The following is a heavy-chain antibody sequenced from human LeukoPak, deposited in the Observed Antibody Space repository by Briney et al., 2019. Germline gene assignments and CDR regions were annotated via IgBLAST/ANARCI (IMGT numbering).Heavy chain of an antibody. CDR1: GGSISSSSYY. D-gene: IGHD5-12*01. CDR3: ARVGYNGYGALDY. CDR2: IYYSGST. J-gene: IGHJ4*02. V-gene: IGHV4-39*07. Sequence: SETLSLTCTVSGGSISSSSYYWGWIRQPPGKGLEWIGSIYYSGSTYYNPSLKSRVTISVDTSKNQFSLKLSSVTAADTAVYYCARVGYNGYGALDYWGQGTLVTVSS.